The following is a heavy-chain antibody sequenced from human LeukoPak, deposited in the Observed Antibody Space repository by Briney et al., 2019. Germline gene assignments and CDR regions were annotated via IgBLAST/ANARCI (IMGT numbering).Heavy chain of an antibody. D-gene: IGHD3-3*01. CDR2: IKGDGIST. CDR3: AKDHYWSIDY. V-gene: IGHV3-74*01. Sequence: GGSLRLSCAASGCDFSSNWMHWVRHAPGQGLVWVSRIKGDGISTNYADSVKGRFTISRDIAKNTLYLQMNSLRAEDTGVYYCAKDHYWSIDYWGRGTLVTVSS. CDR1: GCDFSSNW. J-gene: IGHJ4*02.